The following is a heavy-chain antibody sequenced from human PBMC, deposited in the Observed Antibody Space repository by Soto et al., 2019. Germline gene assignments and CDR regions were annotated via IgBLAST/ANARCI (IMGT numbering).Heavy chain of an antibody. V-gene: IGHV4-39*01. J-gene: IGHJ4*02. D-gene: IGHD3-10*01. CDR3: ARIIMVRGVSKDYYFDF. CDR1: GGSISSSSYY. CDR2: IYYSGST. Sequence: SETLSLTCSVSGGSISSSSYYWGWIRQPPGKGLEWIGSIYYSGSTYYNPSLKSRVTISVDTSKNQFFLKLSSVTAADTAVYYCARIIMVRGVSKDYYFDFWGQGTLVTVSS.